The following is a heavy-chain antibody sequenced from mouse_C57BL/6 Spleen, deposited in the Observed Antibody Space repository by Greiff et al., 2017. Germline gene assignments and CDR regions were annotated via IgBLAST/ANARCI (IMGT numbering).Heavy chain of an antibody. CDR2: INPNNGGT. Sequence: VQLQQSGPELVKPGASVKIPCKASGYTFTDYNMDWVKQSHGKSLEWIGDINPNNGGTIYNQKFKGKATLTVDKSSSTAYMELRSLTSEDTAVYYCARRMVRKYFDYWGQGTTLTVSS. D-gene: IGHD2-3*01. V-gene: IGHV1-18*01. CDR1: GYTFTDYN. J-gene: IGHJ2*01. CDR3: ARRMVRKYFDY.